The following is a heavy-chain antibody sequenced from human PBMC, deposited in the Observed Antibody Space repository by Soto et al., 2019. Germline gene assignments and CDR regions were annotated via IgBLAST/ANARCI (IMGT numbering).Heavy chain of an antibody. V-gene: IGHV5-51*01. CDR3: ARRSFDSSGYLFDY. CDR2: IFPGDSDT. J-gene: IGHJ4*02. Sequence: GESLKISCKVSVYVFNTFWIGWVRQMPGKGLEWMGNIFPGDSDTRYSPSFEGQVTISADKSLSTAYLQWSSLKTSDTAMYYCARRSFDSSGYLFDYWGQGTQVTVSS. CDR1: VYVFNTFW. D-gene: IGHD3-22*01.